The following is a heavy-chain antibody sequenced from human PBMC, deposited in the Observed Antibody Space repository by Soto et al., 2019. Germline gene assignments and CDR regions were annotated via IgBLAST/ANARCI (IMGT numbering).Heavy chain of an antibody. CDR3: ASSGDNYHRLDY. J-gene: IGHJ4*02. Sequence: GGSLRLSCEGSGFTFSNYYISWIRQAPGKGLEWISYSSNSGTFSRYADSVKGRFSISRDNTKNLLYLQMNSLRAEDTAVYYCASSGDNYHRLDYWGQGTPVTVYS. V-gene: IGHV3-11*06. D-gene: IGHD1-1*01. CDR2: SSNSGTFS. CDR1: GFTFSNYY.